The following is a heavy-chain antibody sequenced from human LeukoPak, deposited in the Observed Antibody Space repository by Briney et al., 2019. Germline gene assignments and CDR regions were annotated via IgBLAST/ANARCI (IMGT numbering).Heavy chain of an antibody. CDR1: GFTFSGSA. Sequence: GGPLRLSCAASGFTFSGSAMHWVCQASGKGLEWVGRIRSKANSYATAYAASVKGRFTISRDDSKNTAYLQMNSLKTEDTAVYYCTRHAFGYDSSRVTDYWGQGTLVTVSS. CDR2: IRSKANSYAT. CDR3: TRHAFGYDSSRVTDY. V-gene: IGHV3-73*01. D-gene: IGHD5-12*01. J-gene: IGHJ4*02.